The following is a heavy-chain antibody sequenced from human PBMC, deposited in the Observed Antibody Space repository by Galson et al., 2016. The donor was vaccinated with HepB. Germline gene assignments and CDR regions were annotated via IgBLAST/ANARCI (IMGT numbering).Heavy chain of an antibody. CDR3: AKDLKANFYYYLDV. Sequence: SLRLSCAASGFPLRSYAMHWVRQAPGKGLEWLAIISYDGSYKHYADSVKGRFTISRDNSNNTLYLQMNSLRGEDTAVYHCAKDLKANFYYYLDVGGKGTMVAVSS. J-gene: IGHJ6*03. CDR1: GFPLRSYA. CDR2: ISYDGSYK. V-gene: IGHV3-30*18. D-gene: IGHD5-12*01.